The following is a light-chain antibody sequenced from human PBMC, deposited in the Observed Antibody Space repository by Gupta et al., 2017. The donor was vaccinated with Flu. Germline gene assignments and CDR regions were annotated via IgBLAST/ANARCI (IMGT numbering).Light chain of an antibody. V-gene: IGKV2-30*01. CDR3: MQGAHWPWT. CDR2: LVT. J-gene: IGKJ1*01. Sequence: DAVMTQSPLFLAVTLGQPASISCRSSQGLVYSDGNTYLHWFEQRPGQSPRRLIYLVTKRDSGVPDRFSGSGSGTDFTLKISRVEADDVGVYFCMQGAHWPWTFGQGTKLEIK. CDR1: QGLVYSDGNTY.